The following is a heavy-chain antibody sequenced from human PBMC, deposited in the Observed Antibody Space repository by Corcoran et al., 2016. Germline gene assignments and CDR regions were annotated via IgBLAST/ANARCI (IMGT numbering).Heavy chain of an antibody. CDR1: GGSFSGYY. CDR2: INHSGST. V-gene: IGHV4-34*01. CDR3: ASGGRVYCSSTSCYSCEEWAWFDP. Sequence: QVQLQQWGAGLLKPSETLSLTCAVYGGSFSGYYWSWIRQPPGKGLEWIGEINHSGSTNYNPSLKSRVTISVDTSKNQFSLKLSSMTAADTAVYYCASGGRVYCSSTSCYSCEEWAWFDPWGQGTLVSVSA. J-gene: IGHJ5*02. D-gene: IGHD2-2*01.